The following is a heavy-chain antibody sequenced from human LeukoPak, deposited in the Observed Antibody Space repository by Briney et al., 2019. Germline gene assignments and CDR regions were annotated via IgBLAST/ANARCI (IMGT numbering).Heavy chain of an antibody. J-gene: IGHJ4*02. D-gene: IGHD3-3*01. CDR3: ARGLRFLDFDY. Sequence: SETLSLTCTVSGGSISSGDYYWSWIRQPPGKGLEWIGYIYYSGSTYYNPSLKSRVTISVDTSKNQFSLKLSSVTAADTAVYYCARGLRFLDFDYWGQGTLVTVSS. V-gene: IGHV4-30-4*02. CDR1: GGSISSGDYY. CDR2: IYYSGST.